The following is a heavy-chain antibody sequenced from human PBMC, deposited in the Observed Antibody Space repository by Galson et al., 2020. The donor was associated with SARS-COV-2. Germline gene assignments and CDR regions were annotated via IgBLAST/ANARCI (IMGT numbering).Heavy chain of an antibody. J-gene: IGHJ3*02. D-gene: IGHD5-12*01. CDR1: GFTFDDYA. CDR2: ISWNSGSI. CDR3: AKDKWDGYNYDAFDI. V-gene: IGHV3-9*01. Sequence: GGSLRLSCAASGFTFDDYAMHWVRQAPGKGLEWVSGISWNSGSIGYADSVKGRFTISRDNAKNSLYLQMNSLRAEDTALYYCAKDKWDGYNYDAFDIWGQGTMVTVSS.